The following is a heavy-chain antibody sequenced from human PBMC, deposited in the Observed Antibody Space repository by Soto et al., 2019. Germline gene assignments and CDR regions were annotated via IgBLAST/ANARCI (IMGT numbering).Heavy chain of an antibody. J-gene: IGHJ6*02. CDR3: AREVATIAGYYYGMDV. CDR2: ISSSSSYT. Sequence: QVQLVESGGGLVKPGGSLRLSCAASGFTFSDYYMSWIRQAPGKGLEWVSYISSSSSYTNYADSVKGRFTISRDNAKNSLYLQMNSLRAEDTAVYYCAREVATIAGYYYGMDVWGQGTTVTVSS. CDR1: GFTFSDYY. V-gene: IGHV3-11*05. D-gene: IGHD5-12*01.